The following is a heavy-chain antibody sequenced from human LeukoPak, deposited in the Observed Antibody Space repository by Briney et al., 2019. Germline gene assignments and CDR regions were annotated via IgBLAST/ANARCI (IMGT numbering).Heavy chain of an antibody. J-gene: IGHJ3*01. CDR3: GIDPNGDYIGAFDF. V-gene: IGHV3-23*01. D-gene: IGHD4-17*01. Sequence: GVSLRLSCVASGIAFRNYAMTWVRQAPGKGLEWVSGITGSGTTTRYADSVKGRFTISRDNSVDTLYLQVNSLSAEDTAVYYCGIDPNGDYIGAFDFWGQGTKVTASS. CDR2: ITGSGTTT. CDR1: GIAFRNYA.